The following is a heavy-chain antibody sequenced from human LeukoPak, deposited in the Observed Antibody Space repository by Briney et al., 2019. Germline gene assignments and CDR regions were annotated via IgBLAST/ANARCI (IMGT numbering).Heavy chain of an antibody. D-gene: IGHD6-13*01. CDR2: ISYDGSNK. V-gene: IGHV3-30-3*01. J-gene: IGHJ6*02. CDR1: GFTFSSYA. Sequence: GGSLRLSCAASGFTFSSYAMHWVRQAPGKGLEWGAVISYDGSNKYYADSVKGRFTISRDNSKNTLYLQMNSLRAEDTAVYYCARESYSSSWYGADYYYGMDVWGQGTTVTVSS. CDR3: ARESYSSSWYGADYYYGMDV.